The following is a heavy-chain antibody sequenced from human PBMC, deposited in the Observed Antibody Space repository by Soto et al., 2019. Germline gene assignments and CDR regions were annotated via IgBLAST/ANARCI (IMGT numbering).Heavy chain of an antibody. CDR3: AREMYYDFWSGFNTHPYYSDD. D-gene: IGHD3-3*01. CDR2: ISDDGSNT. J-gene: IGHJ4*02. V-gene: IGHV3-30-3*01. Sequence: QVQLVESGGGVVQPGRSLRLSCAASGFTFSRHTMHWVRQAPGKGLEWVAAISDDGSNTYYADSVKGRFTISRDNSKNTLYQQMNSLSSEDTAVHHCAREMYYDFWSGFNTHPYYSDDWGQGTLVTVSS. CDR1: GFTFSRHT.